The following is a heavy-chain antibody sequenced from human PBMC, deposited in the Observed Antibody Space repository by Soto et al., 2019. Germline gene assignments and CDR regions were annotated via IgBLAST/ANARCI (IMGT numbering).Heavy chain of an antibody. CDR3: ARTESGTFDP. CDR2: IYYTGTT. D-gene: IGHD1-7*01. Sequence: PSETLSLTCTVSGGSIASGDYYWSWIRQPPGKGLEWIGSIYYTGTTYYSPSLKSRVTISLHTSTNQFSLSLSSMAAADTAVYYCARTESGTFDPWGQGTLVTVSS. V-gene: IGHV4-30-4*01. CDR1: GGSIASGDYY. J-gene: IGHJ5*02.